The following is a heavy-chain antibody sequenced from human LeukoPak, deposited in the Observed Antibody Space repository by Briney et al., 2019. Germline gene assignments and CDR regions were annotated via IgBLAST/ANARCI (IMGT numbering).Heavy chain of an antibody. D-gene: IGHD2-2*02. CDR2: IKQDGSEK. J-gene: IGHJ3*02. Sequence: PGGSLRLSCAASGFTFSSYWMSWVRQAPGKGLEWVANIKQDGSEKYYVDSVKGRFTISRDNAKNSLYLQMNSLRAEDTAVYYCARGYHPPAAIPGRLRNDAFDIWGQGTMITVSS. V-gene: IGHV3-7*01. CDR1: GFTFSSYW. CDR3: ARGYHPPAAIPGRLRNDAFDI.